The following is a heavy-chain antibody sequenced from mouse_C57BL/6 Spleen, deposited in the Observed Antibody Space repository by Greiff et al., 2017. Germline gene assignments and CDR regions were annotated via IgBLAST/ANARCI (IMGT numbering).Heavy chain of an antibody. V-gene: IGHV7-3*01. CDR2: IRNKANGYTT. J-gene: IGHJ4*01. CDR1: GFTFTDYY. CDR3: ARSPHGMDY. Sequence: EVKLMESGGGLVQPGGSLSLSCAASGFTFTDYYMSWVRQPPGKALEWLGFIRNKANGYTTEYSASVKGRFTISRDNSQSILYLQMNALRAEDSATYYCARSPHGMDYWGQGTSVTVSS.